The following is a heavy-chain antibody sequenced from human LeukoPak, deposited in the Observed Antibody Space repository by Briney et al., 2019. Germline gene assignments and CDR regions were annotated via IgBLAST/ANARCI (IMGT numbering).Heavy chain of an antibody. CDR1: GFTFSSYA. Sequence: QTGGSLRLSCRTSGFTFSSYAMSWVRQAPGRGPEWVSAIGSGGHTYYADSVKGRFTISRDNFGNTLSLQMSSPRAEDMAVYYCAKGNYDFIWGSSPWGQGTPVTVSS. D-gene: IGHD3-16*01. V-gene: IGHV3-23*01. CDR3: AKGNYDFIWGSSP. CDR2: IGSGGHT. J-gene: IGHJ5*02.